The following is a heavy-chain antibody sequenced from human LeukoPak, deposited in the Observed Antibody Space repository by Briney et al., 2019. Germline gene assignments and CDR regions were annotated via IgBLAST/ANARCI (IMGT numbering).Heavy chain of an antibody. Sequence: PGGSLRVSCEASGFTFRRYGMHWVRQAPGKGLEWVAFIRYDGSNKYYADSVKGRFTISRDNSKNTLYLQMNSLRAEDTAVYYCAKDGYSYQWADAFDIWGQGTMVTVSS. CDR1: GFTFRRYG. CDR3: AKDGYSYQWADAFDI. J-gene: IGHJ3*02. CDR2: IRYDGSNK. D-gene: IGHD5-18*01. V-gene: IGHV3-30*02.